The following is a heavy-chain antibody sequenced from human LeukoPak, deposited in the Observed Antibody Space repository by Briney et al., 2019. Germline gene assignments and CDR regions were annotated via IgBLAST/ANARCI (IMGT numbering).Heavy chain of an antibody. Sequence: PSETLSLTCTVSGGSISSGDYYWSWIRQPPGKGLEWIGYIYYSGSTYYNPSLKSRVTISVDTSKNQFSLKLSSVTAADTAVYYCARHSIIGGTEYAFDIWGQGTMVTVSS. CDR2: IYYSGST. V-gene: IGHV4-30-4*01. CDR3: ARHSIIGGTEYAFDI. J-gene: IGHJ3*02. CDR1: GGSISSGDYY. D-gene: IGHD2-15*01.